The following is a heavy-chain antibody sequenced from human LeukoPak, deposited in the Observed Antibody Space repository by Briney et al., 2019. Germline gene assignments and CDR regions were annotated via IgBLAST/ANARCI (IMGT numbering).Heavy chain of an antibody. Sequence: GGSLRLSCAASGFTFSSYWMHWVRQAPGKGLVWVSRINSDGSSTSHADSVKGRFTISRDNAKNTLYLQMNSLRAEDTAVYYCARVLGRHAFDYWGQGTLVTVSS. V-gene: IGHV3-74*01. CDR3: ARVLGRHAFDY. CDR2: INSDGSST. J-gene: IGHJ4*02. CDR1: GFTFSSYW.